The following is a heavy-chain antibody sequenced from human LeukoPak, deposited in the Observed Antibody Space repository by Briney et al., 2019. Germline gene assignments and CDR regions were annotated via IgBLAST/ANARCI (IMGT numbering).Heavy chain of an antibody. CDR1: GGSISSSNW. D-gene: IGHD6-6*01. J-gene: IGHJ4*02. Sequence: SETLSLTCAVSGGSISSSNWWSWVRQPPGKGLEWIGEIYHSGSTNYNPSLKSRVTISVDTSKNQFSLKLSSVTAADTAVYYCAREAQSSSGDYFDYWGQGTLVTVSS. V-gene: IGHV4-4*02. CDR2: IYHSGST. CDR3: AREAQSSSGDYFDY.